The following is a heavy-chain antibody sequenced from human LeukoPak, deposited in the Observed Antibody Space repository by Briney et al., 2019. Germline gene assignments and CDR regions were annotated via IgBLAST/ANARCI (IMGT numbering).Heavy chain of an antibody. V-gene: IGHV3-23*01. CDR2: IWGSGDST. CDR3: ARDPNGSGPDFDY. D-gene: IGHD3-10*01. J-gene: IGHJ4*02. Sequence: GGSLRLSCAASGFTFSSYIMSWVRQAPGKGLEWVSSIWGSGDSTNYADSVKGRFTISRDNSKNTLYLQMNSPRVEDMAVYFCARDPNGSGPDFDYWGQGTLVTVSS. CDR1: GFTFSSYI.